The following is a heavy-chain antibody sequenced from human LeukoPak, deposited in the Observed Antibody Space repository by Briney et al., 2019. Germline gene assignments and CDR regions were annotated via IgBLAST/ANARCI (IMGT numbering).Heavy chain of an antibody. CDR2: INHRGST. D-gene: IGHD2-15*01. CDR3: ARGRYCSADICSGGDAFDI. V-gene: IGHV4-34*01. J-gene: IGHJ3*02. CDR1: GGSFSGYY. Sequence: SETLSLTCAVYGGSFSGYYWSWIRQPPGKGLEWIGEINHRGSTNYNPSLKSRVTISVDTSKNQFSQKLSSVTAADTAVYYCARGRYCSADICSGGDAFDIWGQGTMVSVSS.